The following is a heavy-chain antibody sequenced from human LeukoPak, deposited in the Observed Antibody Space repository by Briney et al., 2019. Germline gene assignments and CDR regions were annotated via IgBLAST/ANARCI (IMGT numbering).Heavy chain of an antibody. CDR3: ANLGTPYSSSWY. CDR1: GFTFSDYY. Sequence: PGGSLRLSCAASGFTFSDYYMSWIRQAPGKGLEWVAVISYDGGNKYYADSVKGRFTISRDNAKNSLYLQMNSLRAEDTAVYYCANLGTPYSSSWYWGQGTLVTVSS. D-gene: IGHD6-13*01. J-gene: IGHJ4*02. CDR2: ISYDGGNK. V-gene: IGHV3-30-3*01.